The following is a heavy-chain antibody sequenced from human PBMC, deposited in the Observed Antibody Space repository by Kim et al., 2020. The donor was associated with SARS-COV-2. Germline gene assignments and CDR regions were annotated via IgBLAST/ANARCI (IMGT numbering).Heavy chain of an antibody. J-gene: IGHJ5*02. CDR3: ARGKFNGSGSSTNWFDP. D-gene: IGHD3-10*01. Sequence: LKSRVTISVDTSKNQSSLKLSSVTAADTAVYYCARGKFNGSGSSTNWFDPWGQGTLVTVSS. V-gene: IGHV4-31*02.